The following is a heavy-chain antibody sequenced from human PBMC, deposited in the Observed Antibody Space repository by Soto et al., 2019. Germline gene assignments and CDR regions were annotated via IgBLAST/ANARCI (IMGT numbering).Heavy chain of an antibody. Sequence: GESLKISCKGSGYSFTSYWVSWVRQMPGKGLEWMGRIDPSDSYTNYSPSFQGHVTISADKSISTAYLQWSSLKASDTAMYYCARLRLVVVPAATHGMDVWGQGTTVTVSS. CDR3: ARLRLVVVPAATHGMDV. CDR1: GYSFTSYW. D-gene: IGHD2-2*01. V-gene: IGHV5-10-1*01. CDR2: IDPSDSYT. J-gene: IGHJ6*02.